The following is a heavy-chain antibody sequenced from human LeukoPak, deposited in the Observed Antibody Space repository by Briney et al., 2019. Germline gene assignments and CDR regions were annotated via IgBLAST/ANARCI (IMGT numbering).Heavy chain of an antibody. D-gene: IGHD3-22*01. CDR3: ARTRYDYYDSSGEVSYYTDV. V-gene: IGHV4-61*02. CDR1: GGSISSDNYS. Sequence: SQTLSLTCTVSGGSISSDNYSWSWIRQPAGKGLEWVGRIYTSGSTNYNPSLKSRVTMSVDTSKNQFSLKLSSVTAADTAVYYCARTRYDYYDSSGEVSYYTDVWGKGTTVTISS. J-gene: IGHJ6*03. CDR2: IYTSGST.